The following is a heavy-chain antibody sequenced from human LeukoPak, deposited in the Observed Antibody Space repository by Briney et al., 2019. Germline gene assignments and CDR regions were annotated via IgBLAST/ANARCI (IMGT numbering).Heavy chain of an antibody. Sequence: GASVKVSCKASGGTFSSYAISWVRQAPGQGLEWMGGIIPIFGTANYAQKFQGRVTMTRDTSTSTVYMELSSLRSEDTAVYYCARGYVSSGYYYYFDYWGQGTLVTVSS. D-gene: IGHD3-22*01. CDR3: ARGYVSSGYYYYFDY. CDR2: IIPIFGTA. CDR1: GGTFSSYA. J-gene: IGHJ4*02. V-gene: IGHV1-69*05.